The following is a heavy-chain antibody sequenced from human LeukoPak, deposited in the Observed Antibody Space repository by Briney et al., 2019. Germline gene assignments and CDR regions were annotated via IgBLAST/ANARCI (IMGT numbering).Heavy chain of an antibody. J-gene: IGHJ4*02. Sequence: SETLSLTCTVSGXSISSYYWSWIRQPPGKGLEWIEYSYYSGSTYYNPSLKSRVTISVDTSKNQFSLKLSSVTAADTAVYYCARDRWSCSGGSCSPGGLDYWGQGTLVTVSS. D-gene: IGHD2-15*01. CDR2: SYYSGST. CDR3: ARDRWSCSGGSCSPGGLDY. CDR1: GXSISSYY. V-gene: IGHV4-59*12.